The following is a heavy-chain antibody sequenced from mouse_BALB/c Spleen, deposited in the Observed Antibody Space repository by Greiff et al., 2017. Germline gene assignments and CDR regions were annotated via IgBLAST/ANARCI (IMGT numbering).Heavy chain of an antibody. CDR3: ARQRLHPYYAMDY. Sequence: EVHLVESGGGLVQPGGSLNLSCAASGFDFSRYWMSWARQAPGKGQEWIGEINPGSSTINYTPSLKDKFIISRDNAKNTLYLQMSKVRSEDTALYYCARQRLHPYYAMDYWGQGTSVTVSS. CDR1: GFDFSRYW. D-gene: IGHD1-2*01. J-gene: IGHJ4*01. V-gene: IGHV4-2*02. CDR2: INPGSSTI.